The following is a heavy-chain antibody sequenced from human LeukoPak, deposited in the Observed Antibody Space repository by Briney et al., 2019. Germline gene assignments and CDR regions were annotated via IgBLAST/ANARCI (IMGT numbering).Heavy chain of an antibody. CDR1: GFTFSDYF. CDR2: ITGSGANV. D-gene: IGHD2-2*01. J-gene: IGHJ1*01. Sequence: GGSLRLSCAASGFTFSDYFMTWIRRAPGKGLEWVSHITGSGANVYYADSVKGRFTISRDNAKNSLYLQMNSLRAEDTAVYYCASRYCSSTSCYYFQHWGQGTLVIVSS. V-gene: IGHV3-11*01. CDR3: ASRYCSSTSCYYFQH.